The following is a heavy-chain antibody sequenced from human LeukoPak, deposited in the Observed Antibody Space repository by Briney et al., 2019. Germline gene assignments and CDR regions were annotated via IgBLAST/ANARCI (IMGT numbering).Heavy chain of an antibody. CDR2: ISYDGSNK. Sequence: SCKVSGYTLTELSMHWVRQAPGKGLKWVAVISYDGSNKYYADSVKGRFTISRDNSKNTLYLQMNSLRSEDTAVYYCARAWGQIVGATTGAYWGQGTLVTVSS. J-gene: IGHJ4*02. V-gene: IGHV3-30-3*01. CDR1: GYTLTELS. D-gene: IGHD1-26*01. CDR3: ARAWGQIVGATTGAY.